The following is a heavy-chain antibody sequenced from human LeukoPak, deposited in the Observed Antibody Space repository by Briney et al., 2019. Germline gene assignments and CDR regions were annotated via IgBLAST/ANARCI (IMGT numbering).Heavy chain of an antibody. Sequence: GGSLRLSCAASGVTFGDYSMTWVRQAPGKGLEWVSSITSSGRYIYYADSAKGRFTISRDNAKNLVDLQMKSLRAEDTAVYYCARGIGNHLVYYFDYWGQGTLVTVSS. CDR3: ARGIGNHLVYYFDY. V-gene: IGHV3-21*01. J-gene: IGHJ4*02. D-gene: IGHD1-14*01. CDR2: ITSSGRYI. CDR1: GVTFGDYS.